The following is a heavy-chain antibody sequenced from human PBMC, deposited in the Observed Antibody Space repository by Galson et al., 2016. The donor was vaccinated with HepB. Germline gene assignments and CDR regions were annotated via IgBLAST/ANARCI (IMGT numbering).Heavy chain of an antibody. V-gene: IGHV3-20*04. CDR3: ARDRDSHYYGMDV. CDR2: IQWSGSSL. Sequence: SLRLSCAASGFSFDDHGMSWVRQVPGKGLEWVAAIQWSGSSLSYADSVMGRFTISRDTAKRSLYLAMNSLRAEDTALYYCARDRDSHYYGMDVWGQGTTVTVSS. D-gene: IGHD3-10*01. CDR1: GFSFDDHG. J-gene: IGHJ6*02.